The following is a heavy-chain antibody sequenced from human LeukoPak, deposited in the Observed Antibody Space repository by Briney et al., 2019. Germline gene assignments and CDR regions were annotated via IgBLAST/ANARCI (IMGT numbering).Heavy chain of an antibody. CDR3: ASSIPLWFGEPAM. V-gene: IGHV3-30*04. CDR1: GFTFSSYA. J-gene: IGHJ4*02. Sequence: GRSLRLSCAASGFTFSSYAMHWVRQAPGKGLEWVAVISYDGSNKYYADSVKGRFTISRDNSKNTLYLQMNSLRAEDTAVYYCASSIPLWFGEPAMWGQGTLVTVSS. D-gene: IGHD3-10*01. CDR2: ISYDGSNK.